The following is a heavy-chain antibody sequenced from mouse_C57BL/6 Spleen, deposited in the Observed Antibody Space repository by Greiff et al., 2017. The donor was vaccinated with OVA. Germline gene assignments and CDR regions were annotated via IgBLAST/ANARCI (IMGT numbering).Heavy chain of an antibody. CDR1: GYSITSGYY. V-gene: IGHV3-6*01. D-gene: IGHD3-3*01. J-gene: IGHJ4*01. CDR2: ISYDGSN. CDR3: AREWDRA. Sequence: EVKLQESGPGLVKPSQSLSLTCSVTGYSITSGYYWNWIRQFPGNKLEWMGYISYDGSNNYNPSLKNRISITRDTSKNQFFLKLKSVTTEDTATYYCAREWDRAGGQGTSVTVSS.